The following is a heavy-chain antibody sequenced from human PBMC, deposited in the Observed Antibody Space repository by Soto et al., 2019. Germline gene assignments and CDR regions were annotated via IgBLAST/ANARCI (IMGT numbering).Heavy chain of an antibody. CDR2: IIPIFGTA. Sequence: GASVKVSCKASVYTFTSYGISWVRQAPGQGLEWMGGIIPIFGTANYAQKFQGRVTITADESTSTAYMELSSLRSEDTAVYYCARGVGLYSGYDYWGQGTLVTVSS. CDR3: ARGVGLYSGYDY. D-gene: IGHD5-12*01. V-gene: IGHV1-69*13. J-gene: IGHJ4*02. CDR1: VYTFTSYG.